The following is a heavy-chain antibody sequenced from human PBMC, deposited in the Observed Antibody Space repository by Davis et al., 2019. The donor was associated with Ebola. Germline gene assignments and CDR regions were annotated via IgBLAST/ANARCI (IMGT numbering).Heavy chain of an antibody. Sequence: ASVKVSCKASGYTFTGYYMHWVRQAPGQGLEWMGWINPNSGGTNYAQKFQGRVTMTRDTSTSTVYMELSSLRSEDTAVYYCAREQLTGGDFDYWGQGTLVTVSS. CDR1: GYTFTGYY. CDR2: INPNSGGT. CDR3: AREQLTGGDFDY. V-gene: IGHV1-2*02. D-gene: IGHD7-27*01. J-gene: IGHJ4*02.